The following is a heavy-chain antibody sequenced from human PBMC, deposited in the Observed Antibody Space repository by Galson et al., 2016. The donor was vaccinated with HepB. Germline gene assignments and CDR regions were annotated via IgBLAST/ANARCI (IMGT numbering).Heavy chain of an antibody. V-gene: IGHV3-7*03. CDR1: GFPFSTYC. J-gene: IGHJ4*01. CDR2: IKPDGREI. D-gene: IGHD3-22*01. CDR3: ARVFSYDRRDYYRHFDS. Sequence: SLRLSCAASGFPFSTYCMTWVRQAPGKGPEWVAVIKPDGREIQCVDSVKGRFTISRDDGKNSLYLQMNTLRAEDTAVYYCARVFSYDRRDYYRHFDSWGRGTLVTVSS.